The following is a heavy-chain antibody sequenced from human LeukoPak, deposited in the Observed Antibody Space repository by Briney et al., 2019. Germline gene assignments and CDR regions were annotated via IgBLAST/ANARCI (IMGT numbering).Heavy chain of an antibody. J-gene: IGHJ4*02. CDR2: INPNSGGT. CDR1: GYTFTGYY. Sequence: GASVKVSSMASGYTFTGYYMHWVRQAPGQGLEWMGWINPNSGGTNYAQKFQGRVTMTRDTSISTAYMELSGLRSDDTAVYYCARDKDLDLRTYGDPLDYWGQGTLVTVSS. CDR3: ARDKDLDLRTYGDPLDY. V-gene: IGHV1-2*02. D-gene: IGHD4-17*01.